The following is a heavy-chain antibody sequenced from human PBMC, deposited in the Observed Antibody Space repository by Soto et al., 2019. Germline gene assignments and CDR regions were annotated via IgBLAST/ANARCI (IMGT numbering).Heavy chain of an antibody. D-gene: IGHD3-3*01. CDR1: GFTFSSYA. Sequence: EVQLLESGGGLVQPGGSLRLSCSASGFTFSSYAMSWVRQAPGKGLEWVSAISGSGGSTYYADSVKGQFTISRDNSKNTLYLQMNSLRAEDTAVYYCANSPYDFWSDFTSWGQGTLVTVSS. CDR3: ANSPYDFWSDFTS. V-gene: IGHV3-23*01. J-gene: IGHJ4*02. CDR2: ISGSGGST.